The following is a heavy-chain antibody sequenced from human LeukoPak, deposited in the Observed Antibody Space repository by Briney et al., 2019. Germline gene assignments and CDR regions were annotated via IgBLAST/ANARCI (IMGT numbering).Heavy chain of an antibody. CDR3: GRTSSSWYYFDY. CDR2: IYYSGST. Sequence: PSETLSLTCTVSGGSISSGGYYWSWIRQHPGKGLEWIGYIYYSGSTYYNPSLKSRVTISVDTSKNQFSLKLSSVTAADTAVYHCGRTSSSWYYFDYWGQGTLVTVSS. D-gene: IGHD6-13*01. J-gene: IGHJ4*02. V-gene: IGHV4-31*03. CDR1: GGSISSGGYY.